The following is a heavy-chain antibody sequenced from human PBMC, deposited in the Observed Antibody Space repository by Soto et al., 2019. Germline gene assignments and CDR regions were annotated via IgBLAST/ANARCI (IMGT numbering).Heavy chain of an antibody. CDR1: GFTFSSYG. Sequence: QVQLVESGGGVVQPGRSLRLSCAASGFTFSSYGMHWVRQAPGKGLEWVAVISYDGSNKYYADSVKGRFTISRDNSKNTLYLQMNSLRAEDTAVYYCAKGTVTFALHWGQGTLVTVSS. CDR3: AKGTVTFALH. CDR2: ISYDGSNK. D-gene: IGHD4-17*01. V-gene: IGHV3-30*18. J-gene: IGHJ4*02.